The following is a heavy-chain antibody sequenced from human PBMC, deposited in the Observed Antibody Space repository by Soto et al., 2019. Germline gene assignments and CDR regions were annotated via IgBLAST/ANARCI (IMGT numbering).Heavy chain of an antibody. J-gene: IGHJ4*02. D-gene: IGHD2-15*01. CDR1: GGSISSGGYS. CDR2: IYHSGST. CDR3: ARGLGSGPYYFDY. V-gene: IGHV4-30-2*01. Sequence: SETLSLTCAVSGGSISSGGYSWSWIRQPPGKGLEWIGYIYHSGSTYYNPSLKSRVTISVDRSKNQFSLKLSSVTAADTAVYYCARGLGSGPYYFDYWGQGTLVTVSS.